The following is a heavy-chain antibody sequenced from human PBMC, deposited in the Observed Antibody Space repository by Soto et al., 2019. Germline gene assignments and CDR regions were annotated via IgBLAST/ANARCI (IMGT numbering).Heavy chain of an antibody. Sequence: GESLKITCKGSGYSFTSYWIGRVRQMPGKGLEWMGIIYPGDSDTRYSPSFQGQVTISADKSISSAYLQWSSLKPSDTAMYYCTRPNRVPYGMDVWGQGTTVTVSS. CDR3: TRPNRVPYGMDV. V-gene: IGHV5-51*01. CDR2: IYPGDSDT. D-gene: IGHD3-10*01. CDR1: GYSFTSYW. J-gene: IGHJ6*02.